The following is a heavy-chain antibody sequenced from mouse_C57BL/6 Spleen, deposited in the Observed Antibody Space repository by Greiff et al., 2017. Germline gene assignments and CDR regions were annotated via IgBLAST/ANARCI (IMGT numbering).Heavy chain of an antibody. CDR2: IFPGSGSP. J-gene: IGHJ3*01. Sequence: QVQLQQSGAALMKPGASVKLSCKATGYTFTGYWIAWVKQRPGHGLEWIGEIFPGSGSPNYNEKFKGKATFTADTSSNTAYMPLSSLSTEDSAIYFCAATVVATDWFAYWGQGTLVTVSA. D-gene: IGHD1-1*01. V-gene: IGHV1-9*01. CDR1: GYTFTGYW. CDR3: AATVVATDWFAY.